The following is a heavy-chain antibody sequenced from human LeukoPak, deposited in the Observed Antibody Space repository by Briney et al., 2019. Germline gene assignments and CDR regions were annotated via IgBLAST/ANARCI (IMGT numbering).Heavy chain of an antibody. CDR3: ARGGAMVRGAKTHYYYGMDV. J-gene: IGHJ6*02. V-gene: IGHV3-33*01. D-gene: IGHD3-10*01. Sequence: GGSLRLSCAASGFTFSSYGMPWVRQAPGKGLEWVAVIWYDGSNKYYADSVKGRFTISRDNSKNTLYLQMNSLRAEDTAVYYCARGGAMVRGAKTHYYYGMDVWGQGTTVTVSS. CDR1: GFTFSSYG. CDR2: IWYDGSNK.